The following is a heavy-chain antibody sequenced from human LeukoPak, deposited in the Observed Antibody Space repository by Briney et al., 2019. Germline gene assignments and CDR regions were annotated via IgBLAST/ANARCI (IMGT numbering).Heavy chain of an antibody. D-gene: IGHD3-16*02. CDR1: WFTFSGSA. V-gene: IGHV3-73*01. J-gene: IGHJ4*02. CDR3: TTNYDYVWGSYRYDLASFA. CDR2: IRSKANSYAT. Sequence: PGGSLRLSCAASWFTFSGSAMHWVRQASGKGLEWVGRIRSKANSYATAYAASVKGRFTISRDDSKNTAYLQMNSLKTEDTAVYYCTTNYDYVWGSYRYDLASFAWGQGTLVTVSS.